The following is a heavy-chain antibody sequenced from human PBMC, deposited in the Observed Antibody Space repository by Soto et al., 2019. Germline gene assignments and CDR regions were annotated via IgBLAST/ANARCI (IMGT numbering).Heavy chain of an antibody. V-gene: IGHV3-7*03. CDR2: IKQDGSEK. D-gene: IGHD3-3*01. J-gene: IGHJ6*02. CDR3: ARDWDFWSGYYTHYYYGMDV. CDR1: VFTCSSYW. Sequence: WWSLRLSCSASVFTCSSYWMSWFRQAPGKGLEWVANIKQDGSEKYYVDSVKGRFTTSRDNAKNSLYLQMNSLRAEDTAVYYCARDWDFWSGYYTHYYYGMDVWGQGTTVTVSS.